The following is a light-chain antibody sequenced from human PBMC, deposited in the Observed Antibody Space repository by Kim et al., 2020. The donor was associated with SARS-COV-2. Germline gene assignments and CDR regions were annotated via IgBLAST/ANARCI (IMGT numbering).Light chain of an antibody. CDR2: EVT. J-gene: IGLJ1*01. CDR3: CSYADSNTSA. V-gene: IGLV2-23*02. CDR1: SSDVGNYNL. Sequence: QSALTQPASVSGSPVQSITISCTGSSSDVGNYNLVSWYQQHPGKAPKLKLYEVTRRPSGVSNRFSGSKSGNTASLTTSGLQAEDEAEYYCCSYADSNTSAFGTGTKV.